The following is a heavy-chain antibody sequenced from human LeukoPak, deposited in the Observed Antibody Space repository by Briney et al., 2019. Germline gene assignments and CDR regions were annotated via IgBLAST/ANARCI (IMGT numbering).Heavy chain of an antibody. CDR2: INPNSGGT. J-gene: IGHJ4*02. CDR3: AIQHPTVGATGNY. V-gene: IGHV1-2*06. Sequence: GASVKVSCKASVYTFTGYYMHWVRQAPGQGLEWMGRINPNSGGTNYAQKFQGRVTMTRDTSISTAYMELSRLRSDDTAVYYCAIQHPTVGATGNYWGQGTLVTVSS. D-gene: IGHD1-26*01. CDR1: VYTFTGYY.